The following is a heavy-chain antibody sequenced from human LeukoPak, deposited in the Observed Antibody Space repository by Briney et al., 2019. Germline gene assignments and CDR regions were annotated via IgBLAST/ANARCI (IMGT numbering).Heavy chain of an antibody. CDR3: ARDRGTRGSSWFDY. CDR2: ISSSGSDL. J-gene: IGHJ4*02. Sequence: GGSLRLSCAASGFTFSSYSMNWVRQAPGKGLEWVSCISSSGSDLYYADSVKGRFTISRDSAKNLLYLQMNSLRADDTAVYYCARDRGTRGSSWFDYWGRGTLVTVSS. V-gene: IGHV3-21*06. D-gene: IGHD6-13*01. CDR1: GFTFSSYS.